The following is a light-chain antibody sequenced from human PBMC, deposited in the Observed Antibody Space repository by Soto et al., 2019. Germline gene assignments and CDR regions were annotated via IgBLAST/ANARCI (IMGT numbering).Light chain of an antibody. V-gene: IGLV2-14*01. J-gene: IGLJ3*02. CDR3: SSYTSSSTRV. CDR1: SSDVGGYNY. Sequence: QSALTQPASVSGSPGKSITISCTGTSSDVGGYNYVSWYQQHPGKAPKLMIYEVSNRPSGVSNRFSGSKSGNTASLTISGLQAEDEADDYCSSYTSSSTRVFGGGTKLTVL. CDR2: EVS.